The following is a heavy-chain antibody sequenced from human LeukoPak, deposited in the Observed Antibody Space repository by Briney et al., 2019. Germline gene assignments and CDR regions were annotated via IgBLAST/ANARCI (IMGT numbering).Heavy chain of an antibody. CDR3: AGAQAVAGPIDYYYMGV. J-gene: IGHJ6*03. CDR2: IIPILGIA. Sequence: SVKVSCKASGGTFSSYTISWVRQAPGQGLEWMGRIIPILGIANYAQKFQGRVTITADKSTSTAYMELSSLRSEDTAVYYCAGAQAVAGPIDYYYMGVWGKGTTVTVSS. CDR1: GGTFSSYT. D-gene: IGHD6-19*01. V-gene: IGHV1-69*02.